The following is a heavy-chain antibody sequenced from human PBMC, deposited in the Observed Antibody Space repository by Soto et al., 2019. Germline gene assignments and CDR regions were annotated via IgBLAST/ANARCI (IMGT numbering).Heavy chain of an antibody. Sequence: KPSDTLALTCSVSSRSNSNYYLNRIRQHPGKGLQWIVYIYPSGSTHYNPSLQNRVTISMDTSNNQASLNLNSVNAAATAVHYSARDHPHSYGVCYFDYLGQGNPVTVSS. V-gene: IGHV4-59*01. J-gene: IGHJ4*02. D-gene: IGHD5-18*01. CDR2: IYPSGST. CDR1: SRSNSNYY. CDR3: ARDHPHSYGVCYFDY.